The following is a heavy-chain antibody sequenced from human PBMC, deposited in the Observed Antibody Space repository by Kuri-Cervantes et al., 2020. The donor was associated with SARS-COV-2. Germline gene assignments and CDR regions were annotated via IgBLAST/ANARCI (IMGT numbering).Heavy chain of an antibody. CDR3: ARDQYSSGFARYGMDV. CDR1: GYTFTGYH. Sequence: ASVKVSCKASGYTFTGYHMHWVRQAPGQGLEWMGWINPNSGGTNYAQKFQGRVTMTRDTSISTAYMVLSRLRSDDTAVYYCARDQYSSGFARYGMDVWGQGTTVTVSS. D-gene: IGHD6-19*01. V-gene: IGHV1-2*02. J-gene: IGHJ6*02. CDR2: INPNSGGT.